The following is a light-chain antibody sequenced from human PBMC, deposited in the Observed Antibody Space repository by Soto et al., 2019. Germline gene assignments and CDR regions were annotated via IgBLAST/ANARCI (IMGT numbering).Light chain of an antibody. CDR1: QDIRSH. J-gene: IGKJ1*01. CDR3: QQYGTSPRT. Sequence: ENVLTQSPGTLSLSPGERVTLSCRASQDIRSHLAWYQHKPGQAPRLLIFDASSRATGISDRFSGSGSGTDFTLSISRVEPEDFAVYYCQQYGTSPRTFVQGTKVDIK. CDR2: DAS. V-gene: IGKV3-20*01.